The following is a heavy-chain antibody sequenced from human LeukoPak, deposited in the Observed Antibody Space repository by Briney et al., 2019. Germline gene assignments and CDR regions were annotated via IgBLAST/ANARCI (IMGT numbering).Heavy chain of an antibody. V-gene: IGHV1-2*02. CDR3: ARDKGYCTNGVCLGSNWFDP. J-gene: IGHJ5*02. D-gene: IGHD2-8*01. CDR1: EYTFPGYY. Sequence: GASVKVSCKASEYTFPGYYMHWVRQAPGQGLEWMGWINPNSGGTNYAQKFQGRVTMTRDTSISTAYMELSRLRSDDTAVYYCARDKGYCTNGVCLGSNWFDPWGQGTLVTVSS. CDR2: INPNSGGT.